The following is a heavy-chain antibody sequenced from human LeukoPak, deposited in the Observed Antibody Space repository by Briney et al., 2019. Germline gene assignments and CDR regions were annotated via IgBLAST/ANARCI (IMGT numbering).Heavy chain of an antibody. D-gene: IGHD3-10*01. J-gene: IGHJ4*02. Sequence: SETLSFTCTVSGGSIKSFYWSWIRQPPGKGLEWIGYIYYTGSTEYNPSLKSRVTISVDTSKNEFSLRLTSVTAADTAVYYCARSFHYGSGSYSYYFDYWGQGTLVTVSS. CDR2: IYYTGST. CDR1: GGSIKSFY. CDR3: ARSFHYGSGSYSYYFDY. V-gene: IGHV4-59*08.